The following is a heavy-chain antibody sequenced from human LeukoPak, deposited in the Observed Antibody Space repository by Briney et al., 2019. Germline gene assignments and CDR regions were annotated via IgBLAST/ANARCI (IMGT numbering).Heavy chain of an antibody. CDR1: ANTFTSYG. CDR3: ARVGRSGYYYNWFDP. Sequence: ASVKVSCKASANTFTSYGISWVRQAPGQGLEWMGWISPNNGNTDYAQKFQGRVTMTADTSTGTASLELRGLRSDATAVYYCARVGRSGYYYNWFDPWGQGTLVTVSS. CDR2: ISPNNGNT. J-gene: IGHJ5*02. D-gene: IGHD3-22*01. V-gene: IGHV1-18*01.